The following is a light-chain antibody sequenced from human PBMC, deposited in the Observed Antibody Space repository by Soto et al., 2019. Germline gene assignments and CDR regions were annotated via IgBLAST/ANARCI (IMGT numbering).Light chain of an antibody. V-gene: IGKV1-5*03. CDR3: QQYEGYPLT. J-gene: IGKJ4*01. CDR1: QNIHSW. Sequence: GDRVTITCRASQNIHSWLAWYQQKPGKAPQVLIYKASSLESGVPSRFSGSGSGTEFTLTIGSLQPDDFATYYCQQYEGYPLTFGGGTKVEIK. CDR2: KAS.